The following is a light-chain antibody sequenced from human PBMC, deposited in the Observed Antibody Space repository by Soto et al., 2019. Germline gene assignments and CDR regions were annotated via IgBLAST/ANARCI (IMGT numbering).Light chain of an antibody. V-gene: IGKV3D-15*01. CDR3: QQYNNWPLT. Sequence: DIVMTQSPATLSVSPEEGATLSCRASQSVRSNLAWYQQKPGQAPRLLIYGASTRATGIAARFSGSGSGTEFSLTISGLQSDDSAVYYCQQYNNWPLTFGGGTTVAIK. CDR1: QSVRSN. J-gene: IGKJ4*01. CDR2: GAS.